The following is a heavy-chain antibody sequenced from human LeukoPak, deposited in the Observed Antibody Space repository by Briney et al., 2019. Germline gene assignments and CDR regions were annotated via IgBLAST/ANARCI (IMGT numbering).Heavy chain of an antibody. CDR1: GSTFSTYP. V-gene: IGHV3-23*01. CDR2: VSGSGPGT. CDR3: AKDDWMITFGGPNLGAFDI. J-gene: IGHJ3*02. Sequence: SGGSLRLSCAASGSTFSTYPMHWVRQAPGKGLELVSAVSGSGPGTYYADSVKGRFTISKDNSKNTLYLQMDSLRAEDTAVYYCAKDDWMITFGGPNLGAFDIWGQGTMATVSS. D-gene: IGHD3-16*01.